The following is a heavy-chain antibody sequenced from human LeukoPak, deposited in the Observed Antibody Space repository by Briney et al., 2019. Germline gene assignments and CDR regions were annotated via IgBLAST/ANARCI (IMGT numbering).Heavy chain of an antibody. D-gene: IGHD4-17*01. J-gene: IGHJ4*02. Sequence: ASVKVSCKASGYTFTGYYMHWVRQAPGQGLELMGWINPNNGITNYAQKFQGRVTMTRDTSITTAYMELSSLRSGDTAVYYCVRIYYGPDYWGQGTLVTVSS. CDR2: INPNNGIT. CDR1: GYTFTGYY. CDR3: VRIYYGPDY. V-gene: IGHV1-2*02.